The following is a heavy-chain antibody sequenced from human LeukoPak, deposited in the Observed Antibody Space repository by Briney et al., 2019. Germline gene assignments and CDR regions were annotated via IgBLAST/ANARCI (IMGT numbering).Heavy chain of an antibody. CDR2: IRSKGYGGTT. D-gene: IGHD3-10*01. V-gene: IGHV3-49*04. CDR3: TRVRSGNDFDY. J-gene: IGHJ4*02. CDR1: GFTFCDHA. Sequence: GGSLRLSCSASGFTFCDHAMSWVRQAPGKGLEWVGFIRSKGYGGTTEYAASVEGRFSLSRDDSKSFVYLQMRSLKTEDTAVYYCTRVRSGNDFDYWGQGTLVTVSS.